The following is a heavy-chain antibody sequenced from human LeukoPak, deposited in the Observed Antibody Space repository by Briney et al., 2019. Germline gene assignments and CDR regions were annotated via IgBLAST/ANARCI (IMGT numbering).Heavy chain of an antibody. CDR3: VKDMKIKAAGYYFDY. J-gene: IGHJ4*02. CDR1: GFTFSDYG. D-gene: IGHD6-13*01. Sequence: GGSLRLSCAASGFTFSDYGMHWVRQAPGKGLEWVAVIANDGRDKKYVDSVRGRFTISRDNSKNTVYLQMNSLRAEDTAVFYCVKDMKIKAAGYYFDYWGQGTLVTVSS. V-gene: IGHV3-30*18. CDR2: IANDGRDK.